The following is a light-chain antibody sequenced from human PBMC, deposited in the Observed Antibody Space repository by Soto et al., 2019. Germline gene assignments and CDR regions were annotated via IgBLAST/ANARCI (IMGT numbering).Light chain of an antibody. Sequence: EIVLTQSPGTLSLSPGERATLSCRASQSVASMYLAWYQQKPGQSPRLLIYGASSRATGIPDRFSGSGSGTDFTLTISRLEPEDFAVFYCQQYVYTPWTFGQGTKVEIK. J-gene: IGKJ1*01. CDR2: GAS. CDR1: QSVASMY. CDR3: QQYVYTPWT. V-gene: IGKV3-20*01.